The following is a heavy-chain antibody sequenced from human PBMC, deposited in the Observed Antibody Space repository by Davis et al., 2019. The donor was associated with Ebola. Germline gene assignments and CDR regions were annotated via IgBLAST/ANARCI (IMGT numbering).Heavy chain of an antibody. CDR3: ARGVPYYDFWSAYRLDY. V-gene: IGHV3-74*01. J-gene: IGHJ4*02. CDR2: IKNDGRSS. Sequence: HTGGSLRLSCAASGFTFSSYWMSWVRRAPGKGLVWVARIKNDGRSSNYADSVKGRFTISRDNDKNTLYLQMNSLRVEDTAVYFCARGVPYYDFWSAYRLDYWGQGTEVTVSS. D-gene: IGHD3-3*01. CDR1: GFTFSSYW.